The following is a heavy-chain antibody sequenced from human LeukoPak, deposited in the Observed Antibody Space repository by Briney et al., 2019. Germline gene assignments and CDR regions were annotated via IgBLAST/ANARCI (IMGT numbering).Heavy chain of an antibody. CDR1: GYTFTSYG. D-gene: IGHD6-19*01. J-gene: IGHJ6*02. CDR3: ARLGQWLAYGMDV. CDR2: IIPILSIA. V-gene: IGHV1-69*04. Sequence: SVKVSCKASGYTFTSYGISWVRQAPGQGLEWMGRIIPILSIANYAQKFQGRVTITADKSTSTAYMELSSLRSEDTAVYYCARLGQWLAYGMDVWGQGTTVTVSS.